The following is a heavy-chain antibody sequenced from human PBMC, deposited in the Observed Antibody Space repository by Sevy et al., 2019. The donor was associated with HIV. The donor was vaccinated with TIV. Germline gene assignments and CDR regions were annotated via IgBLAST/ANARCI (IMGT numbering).Heavy chain of an antibody. V-gene: IGHV3-73*01. J-gene: IGHJ4*02. Sequence: GGSLRLSCAASEFTFSGSAMHWVRQASGKGLEWVGRIRSKANIYVTAYAASVKGRFTISRDDSKNTSYLQMNSLKTEDTAVYYCTGDSSSSYYFDYWGQGTLVTVSS. CDR2: IRSKANIYVT. CDR1: EFTFSGSA. CDR3: TGDSSSSYYFDY. D-gene: IGHD6-13*01.